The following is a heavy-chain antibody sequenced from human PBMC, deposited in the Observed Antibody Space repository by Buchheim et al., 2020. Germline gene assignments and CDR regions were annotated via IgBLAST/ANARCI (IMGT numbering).Heavy chain of an antibody. V-gene: IGHV4-34*01. CDR2: INHSGST. CDR1: GGSFSGYY. D-gene: IGHD3-9*01. J-gene: IGHJ4*02. Sequence: QVQLQQWGAGLLKPSETLSLTCAVYGGSFSGYYWSWIRQPPGKGLEWIGEINHSGSTNYNPSLKSRVTISVDTSKNQFSLKLSSVTAADTAVYFCARGALLHDVSTGHYIRGPFDYWGPGTL. CDR3: ARGALLHDVSTGHYIRGPFDY.